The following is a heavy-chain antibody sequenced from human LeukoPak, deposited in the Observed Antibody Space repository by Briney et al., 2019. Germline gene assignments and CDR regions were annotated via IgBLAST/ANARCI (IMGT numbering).Heavy chain of an antibody. CDR1: GFTLSSYW. Sequence: GGSLRLSCAASGFTLSSYWMSWVRQAPGKGLEWVANIKQDGSEKYYVDSVKGRSTISRDNAKNSLYLQMNSLRAEDTAVYYCASEIVAHWGQGTLVTVSS. D-gene: IGHD5-12*01. J-gene: IGHJ4*02. CDR3: ASEIVAH. V-gene: IGHV3-7*03. CDR2: IKQDGSEK.